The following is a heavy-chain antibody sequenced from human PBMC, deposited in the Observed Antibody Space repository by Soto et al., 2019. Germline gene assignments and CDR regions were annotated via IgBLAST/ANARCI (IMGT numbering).Heavy chain of an antibody. CDR1: TGSMRTYY. J-gene: IGHJ4*02. D-gene: IGHD3-9*01. CDR3: ARDDTTGHFDF. Sequence: SETLSLTCSVSTGSMRTYYWTWIRQSPGKGLEWIGQISHTGRTKYNPSLESRVTISVDTSRKQFSLKLTSVTAADTALYYCARDDTTGHFDFWGQGTLGTVSS. V-gene: IGHV4-59*01. CDR2: ISHTGRT.